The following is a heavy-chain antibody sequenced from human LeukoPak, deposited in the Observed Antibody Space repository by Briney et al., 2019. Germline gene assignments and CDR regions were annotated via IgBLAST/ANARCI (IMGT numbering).Heavy chain of an antibody. Sequence: SETLSLTCSVSGGSINSDTYYWGWIRQPPGKGLEWIGTHSHSGSAYYNPSLRSRITMSLDTSENQLSLKLYSVTAADTAIYYCARYQTGTMFAVWGQGTLVTISS. J-gene: IGHJ4*02. V-gene: IGHV4-39*07. D-gene: IGHD1/OR15-1a*01. CDR1: GGSINSDTYY. CDR2: HSHSGSA. CDR3: ARYQTGTMFAV.